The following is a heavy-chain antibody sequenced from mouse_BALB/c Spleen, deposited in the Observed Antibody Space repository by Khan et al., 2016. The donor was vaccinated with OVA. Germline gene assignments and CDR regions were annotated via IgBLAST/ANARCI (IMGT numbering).Heavy chain of an antibody. CDR3: ARHWVGVMDY. CDR2: ISSGGTYT. J-gene: IGHJ4*01. D-gene: IGHD1-1*01. CDR1: GFTFSTYG. Sequence: EVELVESGGDLVKPGGSLKLSCAASGFTFSTYGMSWVRQTPDKRLEWVATISSGGTYTYYPDSVKGRFTISRDNAKNTLYLQMSSLGSEDTALYYCARHWVGVMDYWGQGTSVTVSS. V-gene: IGHV5-6*01.